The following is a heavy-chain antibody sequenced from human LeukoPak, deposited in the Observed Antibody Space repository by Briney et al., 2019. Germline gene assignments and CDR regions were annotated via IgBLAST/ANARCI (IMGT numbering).Heavy chain of an antibody. CDR3: ARIGYSSSSFDY. V-gene: IGHV3-7*01. D-gene: IGHD6-6*01. Sequence: GGSLRLSCAASGFTFRNYWMSWVRQAPGKGLEWVANIKEDGSVKYFVDSVKGRFTISRDNAKNSVYLQMNGLRAEDTAVYYCARIGYSSSSFDYWGQGILVTVSS. CDR2: IKEDGSVK. J-gene: IGHJ4*02. CDR1: GFTFRNYW.